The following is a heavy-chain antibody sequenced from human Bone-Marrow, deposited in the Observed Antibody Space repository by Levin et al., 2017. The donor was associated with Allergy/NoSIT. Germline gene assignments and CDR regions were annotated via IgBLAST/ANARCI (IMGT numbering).Heavy chain of an antibody. CDR3: ARDSHISSQLDY. CDR1: GFTFSVYG. V-gene: IGHV3-33*01. CDR2: TWYDGSKT. Sequence: GGSLRLSCAASGFTFSVYGMHWVRQAPGKGLEWVAFTWYDGSKTYYLDSVKCRFTISRDNSENTRHLQMNNLRAEDTAVYFCARDSHISSQLDYWGQGTLVSVSS. J-gene: IGHJ4*02. D-gene: IGHD2-21*01.